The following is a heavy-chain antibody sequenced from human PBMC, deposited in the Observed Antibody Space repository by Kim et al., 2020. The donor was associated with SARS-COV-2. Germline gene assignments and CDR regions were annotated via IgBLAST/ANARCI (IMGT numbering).Heavy chain of an antibody. V-gene: IGHV3-23*01. Sequence: GGSLRLSCAASGFTFSSYAMSWVRQAPGKGLEWVSAISGSGGSTYYADSVKGRFTISRDNSKNTLYLQMNSLRAEDTAVYYCAAFIVVVPAASLAARYSTDYWGQGTLVTVSS. CDR2: ISGSGGST. D-gene: IGHD2-2*01. J-gene: IGHJ4*02. CDR1: GFTFSSYA. CDR3: AAFIVVVPAASLAARYSTDY.